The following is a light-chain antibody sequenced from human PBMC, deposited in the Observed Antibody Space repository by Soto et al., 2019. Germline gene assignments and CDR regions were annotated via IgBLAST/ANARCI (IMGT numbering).Light chain of an antibody. Sequence: EIVLTQSPGTLSLSPGERATISCRASESVIKYLAWYQQKPGQAPRLLIHGASSRATCIPDRFSGSGSGTDFTLTINRLEPEDFAVYYCKQYSSSPPITFGQGTRLEIK. V-gene: IGKV3-20*01. J-gene: IGKJ5*01. CDR2: GAS. CDR1: ESVIKY. CDR3: KQYSSSPPIT.